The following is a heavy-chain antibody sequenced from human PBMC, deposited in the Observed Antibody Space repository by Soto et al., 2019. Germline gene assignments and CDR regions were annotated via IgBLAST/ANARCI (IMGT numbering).Heavy chain of an antibody. V-gene: IGHV1-18*01. CDR3: ARENSYFDY. CDR2: ISAYNANA. Sequence: QIQLLQSGAEVKKPGASVKVTCKASGYTFRHFGISWVRQAPGQGLEWMGWISAYNANANYAQKFKGRITMTADTSTSTAYMELRSLRSDDTAVYYCARENSYFDYWGQGTLVTVSS. CDR1: GYTFRHFG. J-gene: IGHJ4*02.